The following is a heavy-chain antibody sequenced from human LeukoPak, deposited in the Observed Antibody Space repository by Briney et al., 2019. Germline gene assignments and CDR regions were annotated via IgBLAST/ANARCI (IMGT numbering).Heavy chain of an antibody. Sequence: KPAETLSPTCTVSGGSISSYYWSWIRQPPGKGLEWIGYIYNSGRTNYNPSLKSRVTISEDTSKNQFSLKLFSVAAADTAVYYCARVDISTGLSIFDYWGQGTLVTVSS. CDR1: GGSISSYY. J-gene: IGHJ4*02. D-gene: IGHD1-14*01. CDR2: IYNSGRT. CDR3: ARVDISTGLSIFDY. V-gene: IGHV4-59*01.